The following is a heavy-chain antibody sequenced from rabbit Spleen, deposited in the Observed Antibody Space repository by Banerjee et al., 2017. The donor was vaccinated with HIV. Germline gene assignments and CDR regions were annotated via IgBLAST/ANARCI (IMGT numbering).Heavy chain of an antibody. CDR2: IYAGSSGST. CDR3: ARNFDL. CDR1: GFSFSGNYW. V-gene: IGHV1S40*01. J-gene: IGHJ4*01. Sequence: QSLEESGGGLVQPGASLTLTCTASGFSFSGNYWICWVRQAPGKGLEWIACIYAGSSGSTYYASWAKGRFTISKTSSTTVTLQMTSLTAADTATYFCARNFDLWGQGTLVTVS.